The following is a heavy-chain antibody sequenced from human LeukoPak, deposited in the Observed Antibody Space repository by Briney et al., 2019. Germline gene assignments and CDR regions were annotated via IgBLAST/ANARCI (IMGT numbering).Heavy chain of an antibody. V-gene: IGHV4-30-4*01. J-gene: IGHJ4*02. Sequence: SETLSLTCTVSGGSLSSGDYYWSWIRQPPGTGLEWLGYIYYSGSTYYNPSLKSRVTISVDTSKNQFSLKLSSVTAADTAVYYCARESVAGSPQYYFDYWGRGTLVTVSS. CDR3: ARESVAGSPQYYFDY. CDR2: IYYSGST. D-gene: IGHD6-19*01. CDR1: GGSLSSGDYY.